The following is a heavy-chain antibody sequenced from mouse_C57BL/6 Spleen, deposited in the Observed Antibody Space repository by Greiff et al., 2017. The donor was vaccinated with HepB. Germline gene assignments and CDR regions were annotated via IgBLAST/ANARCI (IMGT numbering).Heavy chain of an antibody. CDR1: GFTFSNYW. V-gene: IGHV6-3*01. D-gene: IGHD3-2*02. J-gene: IGHJ3*01. CDR2: IRLKSANYAT. Sequence: EESGGGLVQPGGSMKLSCVASGFTFSNYWMNWVRQSPEKGLEWVAQIRLKSANYATHYAESVKGRFTISRDDSKSSVYLQMNNLRAEDTGIYYCTETAQATAYWGQGTLVTVSA. CDR3: TETAQATAY.